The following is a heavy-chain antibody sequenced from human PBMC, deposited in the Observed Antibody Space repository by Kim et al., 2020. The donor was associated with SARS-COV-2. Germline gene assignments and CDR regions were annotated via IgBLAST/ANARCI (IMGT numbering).Heavy chain of an antibody. Sequence: GGSLRLSCAASGFTFSSYGMHWVRQAPGKGLEWVAVISYDGSNKYYADSVKGRFTISRDNSKNTLYLQMNSLRAEDTAVYYCATDSPLRYRRGYFDYWGQGTLVTVSS. V-gene: IGHV3-30*03. J-gene: IGHJ4*02. CDR1: GFTFSSYG. D-gene: IGHD3-9*01. CDR3: ATDSPLRYRRGYFDY. CDR2: ISYDGSNK.